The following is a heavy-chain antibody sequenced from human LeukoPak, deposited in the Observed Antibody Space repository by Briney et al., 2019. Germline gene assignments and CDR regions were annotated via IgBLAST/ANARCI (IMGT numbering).Heavy chain of an antibody. CDR3: ARGTYYYGSGSYYQYYYYIDV. CDR1: GGSISSYY. Sequence: PSETLSLTCTVSGGSISSYYWSWIRQPPGKGLEWIGRIYTSGSTNYNPSLKSRVTMSVDTSKNQFSLKLSSGTAPDTPVYYCARGTYYYGSGSYYQYYYYIDVWGKGTTVTISS. J-gene: IGHJ6*03. D-gene: IGHD3-10*01. CDR2: IYTSGST. V-gene: IGHV4-4*07.